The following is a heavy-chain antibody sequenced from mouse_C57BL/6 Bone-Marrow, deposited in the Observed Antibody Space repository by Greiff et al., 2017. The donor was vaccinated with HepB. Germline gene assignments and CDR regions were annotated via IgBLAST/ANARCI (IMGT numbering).Heavy chain of an antibody. J-gene: IGHJ4*01. V-gene: IGHV5-6*02. D-gene: IGHD2-3*01. CDR2: IRSGGSST. Sequence: DVKLVESGGDLVKPGGSLTLSCAASGFTFSSYGMSWVRQTPDTRMEWVATIRSGGSSTYSPDSVKGRFTISRDNAKNTLYLQMSSLKSEDTAMYYCARDDGYYEYYYAMDYWGQGTSVTVSS. CDR3: ARDDGYYEYYYAMDY. CDR1: GFTFSSYG.